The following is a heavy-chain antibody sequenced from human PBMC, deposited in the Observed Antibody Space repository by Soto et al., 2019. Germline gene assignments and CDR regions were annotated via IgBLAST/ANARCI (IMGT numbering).Heavy chain of an antibody. CDR2: ISGSGGST. D-gene: IGHD3-10*01. CDR3: XXXXFGSGTTDMVDP. CDR1: AFTFSSYA. Sequence: EVQLLESGGGLVQPGGSLRLSCAASAFTFSSYAMSWVRQAPGKGLEWDSAISGSGGSTYYADAVKGRFTISRDNSKXXXXLXXXXXXXXXXXXXXXXXXXFGSGTTDMVDPWGQGXLVTVSA. J-gene: IGHJ5*02. V-gene: IGHV3-23*01.